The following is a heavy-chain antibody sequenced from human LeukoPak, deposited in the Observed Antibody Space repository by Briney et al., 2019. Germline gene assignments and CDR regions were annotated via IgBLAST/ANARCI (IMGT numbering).Heavy chain of an antibody. V-gene: IGHV4-59*01. Sequence: SETLSLTCTVSGDSISTFYWNWIRQPPGKGLEWIGYIYYSGSSNYNPSLKSQVSISVDTSKNQFSLKLSSVTAADTAVYYCARVGYSYTTDYWGQGTLVTVSS. CDR1: GDSISTFY. CDR2: IYYSGSS. J-gene: IGHJ4*02. CDR3: ARVGYSYTTDY. D-gene: IGHD5-18*01.